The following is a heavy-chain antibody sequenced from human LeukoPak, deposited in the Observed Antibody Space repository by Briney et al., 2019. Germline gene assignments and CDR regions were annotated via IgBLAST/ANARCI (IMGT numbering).Heavy chain of an antibody. CDR3: ARSDHSHFVNWFDS. CDR1: GGSVSTSIHY. V-gene: IGHV4-39*01. J-gene: IGHJ5*01. D-gene: IGHD2-21*01. Sequence: SGTLSLTSTVSGGSVSTSIHYCGWIRHPPGKGLEWIGSVSNGGSTSYNPSLTSRISISVDTSKNQFSLKLNSVTAADTALYYCARSDHSHFVNWFDSWGQGILVAVSS. CDR2: VSNGGST.